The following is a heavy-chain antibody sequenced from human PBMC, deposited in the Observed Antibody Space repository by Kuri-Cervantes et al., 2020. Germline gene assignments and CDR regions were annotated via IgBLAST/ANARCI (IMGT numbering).Heavy chain of an antibody. CDR3: AKLAAAGTGIFDY. CDR1: GGSISSYY. J-gene: IGHJ4*02. CDR2: IYYSGST. D-gene: IGHD6-13*01. Sequence: GSLRLSCTVSGGSISSYYWSWIRQPPGKGLEWIGYIYYSGSTNYNPSLKSRVTISVDTSKNQFSLKLSSVTAADTAVYYCAKLAAAGTGIFDYWGQGTLVTVSS. V-gene: IGHV4-59*01.